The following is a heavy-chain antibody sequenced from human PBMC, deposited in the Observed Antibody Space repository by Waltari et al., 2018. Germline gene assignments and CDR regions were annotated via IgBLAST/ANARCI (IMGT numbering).Heavy chain of an antibody. Sequence: QVRLQESGPGLVKSSQTLSLTCSASGDSLTSGSYYWGWIRQAAGKGLEYIARISKTGTTSYNPALDRRVTILIDTSKNEFSLKIASVTAADTAVYYCARLEHLSGRVLWGQGTLVTVSS. V-gene: IGHV4-61*02. CDR1: GDSLTSGSYY. CDR3: ARLEHLSGRVL. D-gene: IGHD3-16*01. CDR2: ISKTGTT. J-gene: IGHJ4*02.